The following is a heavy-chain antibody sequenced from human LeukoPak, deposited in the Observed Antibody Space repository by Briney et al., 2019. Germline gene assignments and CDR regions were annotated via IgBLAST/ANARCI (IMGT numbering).Heavy chain of an antibody. J-gene: IGHJ5*02. V-gene: IGHV1-69*13. CDR2: IIPIFGTP. CDR3: ARLGPHYGGNPDNWFDP. Sequence: ASVNVSCKASGGIFSSYAISWVRQAPGQGLEWMGGIIPIFGTPNYAQKFQGRVTITADESTSTAYMELISLRSEDTAVYYCARLGPHYGGNPDNWFDPWGQGTLVTVSS. CDR1: GGIFSSYA. D-gene: IGHD4-23*01.